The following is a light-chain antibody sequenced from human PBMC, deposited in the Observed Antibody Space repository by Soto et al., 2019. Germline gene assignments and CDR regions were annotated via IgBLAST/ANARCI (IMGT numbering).Light chain of an antibody. CDR3: QQYGGAPYT. Sequence: EIGLTQSPGTLSLSPGDGATLSCRASQSVSSDYLAWYQQKPGQAPSLLIYGAFHRATGIPHRFSGTGSGTDFTLTISRLEPEDFAVYYCQQYGGAPYTFGQGTKLDIK. CDR1: QSVSSDY. V-gene: IGKV3-20*01. J-gene: IGKJ2*01. CDR2: GAF.